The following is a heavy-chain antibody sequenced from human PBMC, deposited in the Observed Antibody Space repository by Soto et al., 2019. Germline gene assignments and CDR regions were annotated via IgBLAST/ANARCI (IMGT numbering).Heavy chain of an antibody. CDR1: VGSISSSSYY. CDR3: ALYGSGSYGVY. V-gene: IGHV4-39*01. J-gene: IGHJ4*02. D-gene: IGHD3-10*01. CDR2: IYYSGST. Sequence: EALSLDGTVSVGSISSSSYYWGWIRQPPGKGLEWILSIYYSGSTYYNPSLKSRVTISVDTSKNQFSLKLSSVTAADTAVYYCALYGSGSYGVYWGQGTLVTVSS.